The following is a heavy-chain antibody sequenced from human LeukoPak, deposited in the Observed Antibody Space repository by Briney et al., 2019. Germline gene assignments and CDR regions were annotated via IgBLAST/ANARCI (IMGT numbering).Heavy chain of an antibody. D-gene: IGHD3-22*01. Sequence: GGSLRLSCAASGFTFSTYTMAWVRQAPGGGPEWVSGIGGDGGGGTYYADSVRGRFAISRDNSKSTLYLQMNSLRAEDTAVYYCAKDQGDYYDSSGYPSYWGQGTLVTVSS. CDR2: IGGDGGGGT. V-gene: IGHV3-23*01. CDR1: GFTFSTYT. J-gene: IGHJ4*02. CDR3: AKDQGDYYDSSGYPSY.